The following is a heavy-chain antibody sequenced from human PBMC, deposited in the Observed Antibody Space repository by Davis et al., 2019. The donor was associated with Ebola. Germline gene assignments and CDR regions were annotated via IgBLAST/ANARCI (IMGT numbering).Heavy chain of an antibody. CDR2: ISSSSSTI. J-gene: IGHJ4*02. CDR3: ARDDSSDYYGSFDY. Sequence: GGSLRLSCAASGFTFSSYSMNWVRQAPGKGLEWVSYISSSSSTIYYADSVQGRFTISRDNSRNTLYLEMTSLRPEDTAVYYCARDDSSDYYGSFDYWGEGALVTVSS. V-gene: IGHV3-48*01. D-gene: IGHD3-22*01. CDR1: GFTFSSYS.